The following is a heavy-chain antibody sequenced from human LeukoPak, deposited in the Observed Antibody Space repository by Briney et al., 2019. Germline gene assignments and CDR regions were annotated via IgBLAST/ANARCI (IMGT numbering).Heavy chain of an antibody. Sequence: GRSLRLSCAASGFSFRNYGMYWVRQAPGKGLEWVAVIYYDGSNKYYADSVKGRYTISRDNSKNTLYLKMNSLRVEDTAVYYCATVRAPGRSNWYLDYWAQGPLVTVSS. CDR2: IYYDGSNK. D-gene: IGHD2-2*01. V-gene: IGHV3-33*01. CDR3: ATVRAPGRSNWYLDY. J-gene: IGHJ4*02. CDR1: GFSFRNYG.